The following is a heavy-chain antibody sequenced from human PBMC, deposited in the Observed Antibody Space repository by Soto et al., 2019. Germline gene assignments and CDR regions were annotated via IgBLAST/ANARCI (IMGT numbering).Heavy chain of an antibody. CDR2: IKSKTDGGTP. J-gene: IGHJ4*02. D-gene: IGHD6-19*01. CDR1: GFTFTTAW. CDR3: TTDGIAVPGTGFGY. Sequence: PGGSLRLSCAASGFTFTTAWINWVRQAPGKGLEWVGRIKSKTDGGTPDFAAPVRGRFAISKDDSKNTLYLQITRLKTEDTAMYYCTTDGIAVPGTGFGYWGQGTLVTVSS. V-gene: IGHV3-15*07.